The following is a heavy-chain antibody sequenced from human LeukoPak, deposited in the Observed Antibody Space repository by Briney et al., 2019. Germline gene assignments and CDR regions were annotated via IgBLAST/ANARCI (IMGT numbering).Heavy chain of an antibody. J-gene: IGHJ4*02. CDR1: GFTFSKFW. Sequence: QSGGSLRLSCAASGFTFSKFWMSWVRQAPGKGLEWVANINEDGSEKYYVDSVKGRFTISRDNSKNTLYMQMNSLRAEDTAVYYCAREGRYCGTVSCYHRYYFDYWGQGTLVTVSS. CDR2: INEDGSEK. V-gene: IGHV3-7*01. D-gene: IGHD2-15*01. CDR3: AREGRYCGTVSCYHRYYFDY.